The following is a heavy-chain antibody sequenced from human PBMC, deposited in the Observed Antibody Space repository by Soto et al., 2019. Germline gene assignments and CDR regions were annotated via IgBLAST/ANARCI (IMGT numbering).Heavy chain of an antibody. V-gene: IGHV4-59*01. J-gene: IGHJ4*02. Sequence: PSETLSLTCTVSGGSISSYYWSWIRQPPGKGLEWIGYIYYSGSTNYNPSLKSRVTISVDTSKNQFSLKLSSVTAADTAVYYCARVGAVAVFDYWGQGTLVTVSS. CDR2: IYYSGST. D-gene: IGHD6-19*01. CDR3: ARVGAVAVFDY. CDR1: GGSISSYY.